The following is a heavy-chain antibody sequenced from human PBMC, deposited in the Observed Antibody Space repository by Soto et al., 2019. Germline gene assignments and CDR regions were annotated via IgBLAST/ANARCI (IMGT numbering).Heavy chain of an antibody. J-gene: IGHJ3*02. CDR2: IYYSGST. D-gene: IGHD3-3*01. Sequence: PSVTRPLTGPVAGGSSSSSSYYLIWTSQPPGNWLEWIGSIYYSGSTYYNPSLKSRVTISVDTSKNQFSLKLSSVTAADTAVYYCASLTSYVLRFLERSDGFDILGQGTMVTVTS. CDR1: GGSSSSSSYY. V-gene: IGHV4-39*01. CDR3: ASLTSYVLRFLERSDGFDI.